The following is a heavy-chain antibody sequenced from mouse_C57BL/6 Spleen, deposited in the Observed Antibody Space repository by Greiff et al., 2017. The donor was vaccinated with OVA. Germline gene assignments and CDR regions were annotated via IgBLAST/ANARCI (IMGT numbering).Heavy chain of an antibody. CDR3: ARGGIYDGYPYAMDY. Sequence: EVQRVESGPGLVKPSQSLSLTCSVTGYSITSGYYWNWIRQFPGNKLEWMGYISYDGSNNYNPSLKNRISITRDTSKNQFFLKLNSVTTEDTATYYCARGGIYDGYPYAMDYWGQGTSVTVSS. CDR1: GYSITSGYY. J-gene: IGHJ4*01. CDR2: ISYDGSN. V-gene: IGHV3-6*01. D-gene: IGHD2-3*01.